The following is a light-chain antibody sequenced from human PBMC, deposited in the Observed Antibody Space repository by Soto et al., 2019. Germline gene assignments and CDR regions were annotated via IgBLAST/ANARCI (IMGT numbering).Light chain of an antibody. J-gene: IGKJ4*01. CDR2: VAS. Sequence: IQMTQSPSSLSGSAGERVTIPCRASHRINHYLSCYQQRPGKAPKLLIYVASSLKSGVESRFSGSGSATYFILTISSLQQEDVATYCCQQGYNMPLTFGGGTKVDI. V-gene: IGKV1-39*01. CDR1: HRINHY. CDR3: QQGYNMPLT.